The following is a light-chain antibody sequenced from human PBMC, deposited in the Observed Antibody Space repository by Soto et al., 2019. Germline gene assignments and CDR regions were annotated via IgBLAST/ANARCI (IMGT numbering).Light chain of an antibody. CDR3: QQYYSTPS. CDR1: QSVLYSSNNKNY. CDR2: WAS. V-gene: IGKV4-1*01. Sequence: DFVMTQSPDSLAVSLGERATINCKSSQSVLYSSNNKNYLAWYQQKPGQPPKLLIYWASTRESGVPDRFSGSGSGTDFTLTISSLQAEDVAVYYCQQYYSTPSFGPGTKVDIK. J-gene: IGKJ3*01.